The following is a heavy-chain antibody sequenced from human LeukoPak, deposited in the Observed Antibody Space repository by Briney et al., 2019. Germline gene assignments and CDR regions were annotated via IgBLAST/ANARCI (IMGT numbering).Heavy chain of an antibody. Sequence: ASVKVSCKASGYTFSNYYIYWVRQAPGQGLEWMGVINPSGDPTNYAPQFQGRVTMTRDMSTSTVYMELSSLRSEDTAVYYCARDAEQRISSKGIYSYYYIDVWGKGTTVTVTS. D-gene: IGHD6-13*01. J-gene: IGHJ6*03. CDR2: INPSGDPT. CDR3: ARDAEQRISSKGIYSYYYIDV. V-gene: IGHV1-46*01. CDR1: GYTFSNYY.